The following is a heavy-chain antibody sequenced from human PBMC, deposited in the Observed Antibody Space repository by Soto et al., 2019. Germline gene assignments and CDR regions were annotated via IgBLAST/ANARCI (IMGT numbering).Heavy chain of an antibody. V-gene: IGHV5-51*01. D-gene: IGHD3-9*01. CDR2: IYPGDSDT. CDR3: ARTMTGYYSYYYYNGMDV. J-gene: IGHJ6*02. CDR1: GYSFTSYW. Sequence: GESLKISCKGSGYSFTSYWIGWVRQMPGKGLEWMGIIYPGDSDTRYSPSFQGQVTISADKSISTAYLQWSSLKASDTAMYYCARTMTGYYSYYYYNGMDVWGQGTTITVSS.